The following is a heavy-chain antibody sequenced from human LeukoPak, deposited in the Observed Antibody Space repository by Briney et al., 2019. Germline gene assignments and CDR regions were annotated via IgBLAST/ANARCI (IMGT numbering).Heavy chain of an antibody. J-gene: IGHJ3*02. Sequence: ASVKVSCKASGYTFTSYGISWVRQAPGQGLEWMGWISAYNGNTNYAQKPQGRVTMTTDTSTSTAYMELRSLRSDDTAVYYCARDLITMIVEGSHDAFDIWGQGTMVTVSS. V-gene: IGHV1-18*01. D-gene: IGHD3-22*01. CDR1: GYTFTSYG. CDR2: ISAYNGNT. CDR3: ARDLITMIVEGSHDAFDI.